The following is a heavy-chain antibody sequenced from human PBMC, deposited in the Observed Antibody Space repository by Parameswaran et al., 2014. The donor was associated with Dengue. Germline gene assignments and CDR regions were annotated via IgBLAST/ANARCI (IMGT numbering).Heavy chain of an antibody. D-gene: IGHD3-10*01. V-gene: IGHV4-30-4*01. CDR2: IYYSGST. CDR3: ARDRGDNWFDP. J-gene: IGHJ5*02. Sequence: VRQAPGKGLEWIGYIYYSGSTYYNPSLKSRVTISVDTSKNQFSLKLSSVTAADTAVYYCARDRGDNWFDPWGQGTLVTVSS.